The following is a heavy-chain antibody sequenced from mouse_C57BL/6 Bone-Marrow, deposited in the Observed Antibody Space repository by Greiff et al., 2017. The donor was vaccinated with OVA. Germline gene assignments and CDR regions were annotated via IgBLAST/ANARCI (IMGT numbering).Heavy chain of an antibody. CDR2: IDPSDSYT. Sequence: QVQLQQPGAELVRPGTSVKLSCKASGYTFTSYWMHWVKQRPGQGLEWIGVIDPSDSYTNYNQKFKGKATLTVDTSSSTAYMQLSSLTSEDSAVYYCASYYYGSPLGVWGTGTTVTVSS. CDR3: ASYYYGSPLGV. V-gene: IGHV1-59*01. CDR1: GYTFTSYW. J-gene: IGHJ1*03. D-gene: IGHD1-1*01.